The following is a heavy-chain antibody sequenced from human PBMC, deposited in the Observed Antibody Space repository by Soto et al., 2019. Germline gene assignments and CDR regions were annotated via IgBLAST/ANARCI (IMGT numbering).Heavy chain of an antibody. Sequence: QVQLVQSGAEVKKPGSSVKVSCKASGGTFSSYAISWVRQAPGQGLEWMGGIIPIFGTANYAQKFQGRVRITADKSTSTAYMELSSLRSEDTAVYYCARGSIGYCSSTSCYTMRGYYYYYGMDVWGQGTTVTVSS. J-gene: IGHJ6*02. CDR1: GGTFSSYA. CDR2: IIPIFGTA. D-gene: IGHD2-2*02. V-gene: IGHV1-69*06. CDR3: ARGSIGYCSSTSCYTMRGYYYYYGMDV.